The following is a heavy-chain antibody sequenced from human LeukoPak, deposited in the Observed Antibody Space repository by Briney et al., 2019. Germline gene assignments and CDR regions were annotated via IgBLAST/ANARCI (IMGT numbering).Heavy chain of an antibody. J-gene: IGHJ5*02. D-gene: IGHD3-10*01. V-gene: IGHV4-59*12. Sequence: PSETLSLTCTVSGGSISSYYWSWIRQPPGKGLEWIGYIYYSGSTNYNPSLKSRVTISVDTSKNQFSLKLSSVTAADTAVYYCARRQTYYYGSGSYYNARWFDPWGQGTLVTVSS. CDR2: IYYSGST. CDR3: ARRQTYYYGSGSYYNARWFDP. CDR1: GGSISSYY.